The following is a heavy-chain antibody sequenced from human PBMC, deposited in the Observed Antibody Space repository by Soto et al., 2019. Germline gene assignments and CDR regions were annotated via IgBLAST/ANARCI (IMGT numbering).Heavy chain of an antibody. V-gene: IGHV4-39*01. CDR3: ASTKDETLYFDY. D-gene: IGHD2-15*01. CDR1: GDSISISSYY. CDR2: IHYSGST. J-gene: IGHJ4*02. Sequence: QLQLQESGPGLVKPSETLSLTCSVSGDSISISSYYWGWVRQPPGKGLAWIGRIHYSGSTHYNPSLKSRVTISGDASKKQCSLKLGSVTAADTAMYYCASTKDETLYFDYWGQGNLVTVSS.